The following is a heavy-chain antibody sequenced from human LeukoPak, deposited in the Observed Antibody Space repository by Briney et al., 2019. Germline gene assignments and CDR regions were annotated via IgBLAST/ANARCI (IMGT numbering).Heavy chain of an antibody. Sequence: GGALRLSCVASGFTSSSYEMNWVRQAPGEGGEGVSYISSSVNNIYYADSVKGRFTISRDNAKNSLYLQMNSLRAEDTAVYYCAELGITMIGGVWGKGTTVTISS. J-gene: IGHJ6*04. CDR2: ISSSVNNI. CDR1: GFTSSSYE. V-gene: IGHV3-48*03. D-gene: IGHD3-10*02. CDR3: AELGITMIGGV.